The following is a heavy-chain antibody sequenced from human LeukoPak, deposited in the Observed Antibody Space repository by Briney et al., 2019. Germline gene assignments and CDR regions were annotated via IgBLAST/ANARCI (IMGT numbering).Heavy chain of an antibody. D-gene: IGHD6-19*01. CDR2: ISYSGDT. CDR1: GGSVGSNY. CDR3: ARGSGWYPH. Sequence: SETLSLTCSVSGGSVGSNYWSWVRQPPGKGLEWIGYISYSGDTKYSPSLKSRLSMSVDTSKNQCSLMLTSVTAADTAVYYCARGSGWYPHWGQGTLVTVSS. J-gene: IGHJ1*01. V-gene: IGHV4-59*02.